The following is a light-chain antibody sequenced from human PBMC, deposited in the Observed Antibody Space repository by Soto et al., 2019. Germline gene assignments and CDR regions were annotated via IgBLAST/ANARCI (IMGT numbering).Light chain of an antibody. CDR2: GAS. Sequence: EIVMTQSPATLSVSPGERATLSCRASQSVSSNLAWYQQKPGQAPRLLIFGASTRATGIPARFIGSGSATEFTLTISSLQSEDFAVYYCQQYNNWPPYTFGQGTKVDIK. CDR1: QSVSSN. J-gene: IGKJ2*01. V-gene: IGKV3-15*01. CDR3: QQYNNWPPYT.